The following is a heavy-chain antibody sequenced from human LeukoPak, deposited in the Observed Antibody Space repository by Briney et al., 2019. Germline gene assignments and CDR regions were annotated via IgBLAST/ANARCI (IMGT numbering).Heavy chain of an antibody. D-gene: IGHD2-15*01. CDR1: GFTFSSHG. J-gene: IGHJ4*02. CDR2: ISYDGSNK. CDR3: AKSVVAALDYFDY. V-gene: IGHV3-30*18. Sequence: GGSLRLSCAASGFTFSSHGMHWVRQAPGKGLEWVAVISYDGSNKYYADSVKGRFTISRDNSKNTLYLQMNSLRAEDTAVYYCAKSVVAALDYFDYWGQGTLVTVSS.